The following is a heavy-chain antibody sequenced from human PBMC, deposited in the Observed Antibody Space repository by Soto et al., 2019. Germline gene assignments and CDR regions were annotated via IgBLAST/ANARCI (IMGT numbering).Heavy chain of an antibody. Sequence: QVQLVQSGDEVKKPGASVKVSCKASGYIFVNYGIAWVRQAPGQGLEWMGWISPYTGNTHSATQVQGRLTMTTDTSTSTAYMDLGCLTSDDTAVYYCVIVENYVTPTPQDVWVQGTTVTFSS. CDR3: VIVENYVTPTPQDV. J-gene: IGHJ6*02. D-gene: IGHD3-16*01. CDR1: GYIFVNYG. V-gene: IGHV1-18*01. CDR2: ISPYTGNT.